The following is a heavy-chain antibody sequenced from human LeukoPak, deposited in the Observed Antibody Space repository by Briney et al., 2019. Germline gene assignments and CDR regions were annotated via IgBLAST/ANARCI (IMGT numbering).Heavy chain of an antibody. CDR2: IRREGNDGTT. V-gene: IGHV3-49*04. CDR1: GFNFGDYG. D-gene: IGHD4-17*01. Sequence: GGSLRLSCTASGFNFGDYGLSWVRQAPGKGLEWIGFIRREGNDGTTEYAAAVKGRFTISRDDSKNIAYLQMNGLQTEDTALYYCTRADGDYDHRFFDYWGQGTQVIVSS. CDR3: TRADGDYDHRFFDY. J-gene: IGHJ4*02.